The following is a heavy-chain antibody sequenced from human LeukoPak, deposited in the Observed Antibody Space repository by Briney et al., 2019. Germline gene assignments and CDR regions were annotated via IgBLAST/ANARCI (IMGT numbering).Heavy chain of an antibody. D-gene: IGHD1-1*01. CDR3: ARRILGGTQDY. Sequence: GGSLRLSCAPSGFTFSKHWMSGVGQAPGKGLEWVSVIYAGGSTYYADSVKGRFTISRDNSKNTLYLQMNSLRAEDTAVYYCARRILGGTQDYWGRGTLVTVSS. CDR1: GFTFSKHW. V-gene: IGHV3-66*01. J-gene: IGHJ4*02. CDR2: IYAGGST.